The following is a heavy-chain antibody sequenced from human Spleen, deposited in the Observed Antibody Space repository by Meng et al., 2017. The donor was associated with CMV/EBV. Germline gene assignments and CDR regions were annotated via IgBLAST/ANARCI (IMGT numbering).Heavy chain of an antibody. J-gene: IGHJ5*02. CDR1: VGPMSSTHW. CDR3: ARFRVTSHRFDP. D-gene: IGHD3-3*01. CDR2: NYHNEGT. Sequence: TCPCSVGPMSSTHWGRGVRQPPGKGLEWIGDNYHNEGTNYNPSLGSRISISLDTSKNHFSPKLTSVTAADTAVYYCARFRVTSHRFDPWGQGALVTVSS. V-gene: IGHV4-4*02.